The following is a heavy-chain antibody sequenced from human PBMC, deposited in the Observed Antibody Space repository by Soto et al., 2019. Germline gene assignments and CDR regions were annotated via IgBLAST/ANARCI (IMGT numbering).Heavy chain of an antibody. CDR1: GFTFSSYA. V-gene: IGHV3-23*01. CDR2: ISGSGGST. Sequence: EVQLLESGGGLVQPGGSLRLSCAASGFTFSSYAMSWVRQAPGKGLEWVSAISGSGGSTYYADSVKGRFTISRDNSKNTLYLQMNSLRAEDTAVYYCAKQQDIVVVVAAKSFDYWGQGTLVTVSS. J-gene: IGHJ4*02. D-gene: IGHD2-15*01. CDR3: AKQQDIVVVVAAKSFDY.